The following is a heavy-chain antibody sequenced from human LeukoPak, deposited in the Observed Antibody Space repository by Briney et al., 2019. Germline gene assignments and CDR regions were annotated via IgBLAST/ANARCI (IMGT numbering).Heavy chain of an antibody. V-gene: IGHV3-30-3*01. Sequence: GGSLRLSCAASGFTFSSYAMHWVRQAPGKGLEWVAVISYDGSNKYYADSVKGRFTISRDNSKNTLYLQMNSLRAEDTAVYYCARDRGYSSSPGWFDPWGQGTLVTVSS. J-gene: IGHJ5*02. CDR1: GFTFSSYA. CDR3: ARDRGYSSSPGWFDP. D-gene: IGHD6-13*01. CDR2: ISYDGSNK.